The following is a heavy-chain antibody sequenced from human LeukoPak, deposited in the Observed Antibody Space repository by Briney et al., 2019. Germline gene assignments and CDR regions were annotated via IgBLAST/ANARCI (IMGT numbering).Heavy chain of an antibody. V-gene: IGHV1-2*02. D-gene: IGHD3-9*01. CDR1: GYTFTGYY. CDR2: INANSGGT. J-gene: IGHJ4*02. Sequence: GASVKVSCRASGYTFTGYYMHWVRQAPGQGLEWMGWINANSGGTNYAQKFQGRVTMTRDTSIGTAYMELSRLRSDDTAVYYCARSSRYDIWTGYPYWGQGTLVTVSP. CDR3: ARSSRYDIWTGYPY.